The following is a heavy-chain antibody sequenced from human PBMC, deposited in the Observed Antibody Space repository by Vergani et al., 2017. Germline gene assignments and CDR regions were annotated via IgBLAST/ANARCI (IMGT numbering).Heavy chain of an antibody. Sequence: QVQLQESGPGLVKPSETLSLTCTVSGGSISSYYWSWIRQPPGKGLEWIGYIYYSGSTNYNPSLKSRVTISVDTSKNQFSLKLSSVTAADTAVYYCARDSYSSGWYASFDYWGQGTTVTVSS. J-gene: IGHJ4*02. D-gene: IGHD6-19*01. V-gene: IGHV4-59*01. CDR2: IYYSGST. CDR1: GGSISSYY. CDR3: ARDSYSSGWYASFDY.